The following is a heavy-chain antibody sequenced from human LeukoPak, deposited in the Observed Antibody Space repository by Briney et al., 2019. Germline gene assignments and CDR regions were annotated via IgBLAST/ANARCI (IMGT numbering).Heavy chain of an antibody. CDR1: GGSISSGSYF. D-gene: IGHD3-16*01. CDR3: ARRAGGKVDY. J-gene: IGHJ4*02. CDR2: VFYSGST. V-gene: IGHV4-39*01. Sequence: LETLSLTCTVSGGSISSGSYFWGWIRQPPGRGLEWIGSVFYSGSTYYNPSLKSRVTISVDTSKNQFSLKLSSVTAADTAVYYCARRAGGKVDYWGQGTLVTVSS.